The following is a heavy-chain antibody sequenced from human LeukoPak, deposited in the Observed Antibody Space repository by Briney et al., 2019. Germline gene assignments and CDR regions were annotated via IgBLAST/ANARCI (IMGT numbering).Heavy chain of an antibody. V-gene: IGHV5-51*01. D-gene: IGHD3-22*01. J-gene: IGHJ4*02. CDR2: IYPGDSDT. CDR1: GYSFTNYW. Sequence: GESLKISCKDSGYSFTNYWIGWVRQMPGKGLEWMGIIYPGDSDTRYSPSFQGQVTISADRSITTAYLQWSSLRASDTAMYYCARAADSNVYPDFWGQGTLVTVSS. CDR3: ARAADSNVYPDF.